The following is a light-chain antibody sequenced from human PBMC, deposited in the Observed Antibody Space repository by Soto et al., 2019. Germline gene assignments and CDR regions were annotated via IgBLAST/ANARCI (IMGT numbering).Light chain of an antibody. V-gene: IGLV2-14*01. CDR2: DVS. Sequence: QSVLAHLASVSGAPGQSITISCTGTSSDVGRYNYVSWFQQHPGKAPKLLIYDVSNWPSGVSDRFSGSKSGNTASLTISGLQAEDEADYYCTSFTTSSTFVFGTGTKVTVL. CDR3: TSFTTSSTFV. J-gene: IGLJ1*01. CDR1: SSDVGRYNY.